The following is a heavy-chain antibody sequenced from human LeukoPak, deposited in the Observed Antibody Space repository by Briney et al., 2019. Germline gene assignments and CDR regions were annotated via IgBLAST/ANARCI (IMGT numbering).Heavy chain of an antibody. Sequence: GGSLRLSCAASGFTFSSYAMSWARQAPGKGLEWVSGISSSGSGGNTYYADSVKGRFTISRDNSKNTLYLQMNSLRAEDTAVYYCARDRIPRPPYDSSGYYYGDAFDIWGQGTMVTVSS. D-gene: IGHD3-22*01. CDR2: ISSSGSGGNT. J-gene: IGHJ3*02. V-gene: IGHV3-23*01. CDR3: ARDRIPRPPYDSSGYYYGDAFDI. CDR1: GFTFSSYA.